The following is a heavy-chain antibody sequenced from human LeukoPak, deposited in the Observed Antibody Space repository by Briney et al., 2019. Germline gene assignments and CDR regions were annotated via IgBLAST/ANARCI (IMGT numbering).Heavy chain of an antibody. D-gene: IGHD3-10*01. J-gene: IGHJ3*02. Sequence: PSETLSLTCTVSGGSISGSYWSWIRQPPGKGLEWIGYIYYSGSTNYNPSLKSRVTILVGTSNNQFSLRLNSVTAAGTAVYYCARENTMVRGAFDAFDIWGQGTMVTVSS. CDR2: IYYSGST. CDR3: ARENTMVRGAFDAFDI. V-gene: IGHV4-59*01. CDR1: GGSISGSY.